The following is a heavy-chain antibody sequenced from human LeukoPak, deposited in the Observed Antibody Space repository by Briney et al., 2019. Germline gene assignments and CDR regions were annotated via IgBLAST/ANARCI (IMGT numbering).Heavy chain of an antibody. D-gene: IGHD2-2*01. CDR1: GFTVSSHY. J-gene: IGHJ4*02. V-gene: IGHV3-53*01. CDR2: IYSSGNT. CDR3: ARGYCSSTSCYAGDY. Sequence: GGSLRLSCTASGFTVSSHYMSWVRQAPGKGLEWVSGIYSSGNTYYADSVKGRFTISRDNSKNTLYLQMNSLRAEDTAVYYCARGYCSSTSCYAGDYWGQGTLVTVSS.